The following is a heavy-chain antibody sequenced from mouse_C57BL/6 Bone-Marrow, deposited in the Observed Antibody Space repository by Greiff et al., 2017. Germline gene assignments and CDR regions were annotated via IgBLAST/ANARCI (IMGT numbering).Heavy chain of an antibody. CDR1: GFTFSSYA. CDR2: ISDGGSYT. J-gene: IGHJ4*01. D-gene: IGHD4-1*01. V-gene: IGHV5-4*01. CDR3: AREAGKAMDY. Sequence: EVKLMESGGGLVKPGGSLKLSCAASGFTFSSYAMSWVRQTPEKRLEWVATISDGGSYTYYPDNVKGRFTISRDNAKNNLYLQMSHLKSGDTAMYYCAREAGKAMDYWGQGTSVTVSS.